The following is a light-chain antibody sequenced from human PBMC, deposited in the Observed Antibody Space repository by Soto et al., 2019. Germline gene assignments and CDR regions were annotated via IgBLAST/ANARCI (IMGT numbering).Light chain of an antibody. CDR3: QQANSFPLT. V-gene: IGKV1-12*01. CDR1: QGISRW. J-gene: IGKJ3*01. CDR2: SAS. Sequence: DIQMTQLPSSMSASVGDRVTITCRASQGISRWLAWYHQKPGKAPNLLLYSASTLHSGVPSRFSGSGSGTDFTLTISSLQPEDFGTYYCQQANSFPLTFGPGTKVDMK.